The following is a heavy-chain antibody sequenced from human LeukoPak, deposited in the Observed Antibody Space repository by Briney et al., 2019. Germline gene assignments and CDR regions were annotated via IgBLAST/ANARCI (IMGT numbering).Heavy chain of an antibody. J-gene: IGHJ4*02. CDR3: DRQRSCTNGVCYYSPPYFDS. Sequence: SETLSLTCAVSGYSISSGYYWGWIRQPPGRGLERIGSIYHSGSTYYNPSLKSRVTISVDTSKNQFSLKLSSVTAADPALYYCDRQRSCTNGVCYYSPPYFDSWGQGTLVTVSS. D-gene: IGHD2-8*01. V-gene: IGHV4-38-2*01. CDR2: IYHSGST. CDR1: GYSISSGYY.